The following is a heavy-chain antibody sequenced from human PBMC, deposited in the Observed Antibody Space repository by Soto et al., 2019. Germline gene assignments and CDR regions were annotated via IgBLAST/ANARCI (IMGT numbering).Heavy chain of an antibody. V-gene: IGHV4-31*03. Sequence: QVQLQESGPGLVKPSQTLSPTCTVSGGSISSGGYYWSWIRQHPGKGLEWIGYIYYSGSTYYNPSLKSRVTISVDTSKNQFSLKLSSVTAADTAVYYCARDQADSHDAFDIWGQGTMVTVSS. CDR2: IYYSGST. CDR3: ARDQADSHDAFDI. CDR1: GGSISSGGYY. J-gene: IGHJ3*02.